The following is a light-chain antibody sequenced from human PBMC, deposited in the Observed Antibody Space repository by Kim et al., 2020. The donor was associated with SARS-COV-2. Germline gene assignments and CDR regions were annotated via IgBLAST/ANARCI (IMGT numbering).Light chain of an antibody. CDR3: QSYDSSNRV. CDR2: EDN. V-gene: IGLV6-57*03. J-gene: IGLJ3*02. Sequence: GEAGASSWTRSRGSIASNCVQWYQRRPGSAPTTVIYEDNQRPSGVPDRFSGSIDSSSNSASLTISGLKTEDEADYYCQSYDSSNRVFGGGTQLTVL. CDR1: RGSIASNC.